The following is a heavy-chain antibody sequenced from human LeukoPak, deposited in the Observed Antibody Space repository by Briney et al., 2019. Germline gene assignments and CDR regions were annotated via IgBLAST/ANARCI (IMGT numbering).Heavy chain of an antibody. CDR3: ARSGGYSSPQNY. Sequence: SETLSLTCTVSGGSISSGDYYWSWFRQPPGKGLEWIGYIYYSGSTNYNPSLKSRVTISVDTSKNQFSLKLSSVTAADTAVYYCARSGGYSSPQNYWGQGTLVTVSS. CDR2: IYYSGST. CDR1: GGSISSGDYY. V-gene: IGHV4-61*08. D-gene: IGHD6-19*01. J-gene: IGHJ4*02.